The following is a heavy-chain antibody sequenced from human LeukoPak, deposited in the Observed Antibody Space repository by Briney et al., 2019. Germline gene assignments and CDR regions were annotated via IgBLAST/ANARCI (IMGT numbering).Heavy chain of an antibody. J-gene: IGHJ4*02. D-gene: IGHD1-26*01. CDR3: ARDVELDY. V-gene: IGHV1-46*01. Sequence: ASVKVSCKASGGTFSSYAISWVRQAPGQGLEWMGIINPSGDSTSYAQKFQGRVTMTRDTSTSTVYMELSSLRSEDTAVYYCARDVELDYWGQGTLVTVSS. CDR2: INPSGDST. CDR1: GGTFSSYA.